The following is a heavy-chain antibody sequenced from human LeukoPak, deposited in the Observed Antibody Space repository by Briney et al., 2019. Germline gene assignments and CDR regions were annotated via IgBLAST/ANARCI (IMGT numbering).Heavy chain of an antibody. CDR1: GGTFSSYA. Sequence: GASVKVSCKASGGTFSSYAIIWVRQAPGQGLEWMGRIIPIFGTANYAQKFQGRVTITTDESTSTAYMELSSLRSEDTAVYYCASRHPRDGYNYAFDIWGQGTMVTVSS. CDR2: IIPIFGTA. CDR3: ASRHPRDGYNYAFDI. D-gene: IGHD5-24*01. J-gene: IGHJ3*02. V-gene: IGHV1-69*05.